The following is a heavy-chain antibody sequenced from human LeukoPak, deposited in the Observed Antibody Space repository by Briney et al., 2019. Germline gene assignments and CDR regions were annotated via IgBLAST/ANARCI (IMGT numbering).Heavy chain of an antibody. Sequence: PGGTLRLSCAASGFTFSYYWMSWVRQAPGKGLEWVANIKQAGSEKYYVDSVKGRFTISRENGRNSLYLQMHSLRSEDTAVFYCARVTNTTLRGVITLMDVWGQGTTVTVSS. CDR3: ARVTNTTLRGVITLMDV. D-gene: IGHD3-10*01. V-gene: IGHV3-7*01. CDR2: IKQAGSEK. CDR1: GFTFSYYW. J-gene: IGHJ6*02.